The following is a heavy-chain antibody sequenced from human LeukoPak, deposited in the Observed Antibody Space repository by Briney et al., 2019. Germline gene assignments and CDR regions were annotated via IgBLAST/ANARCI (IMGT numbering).Heavy chain of an antibody. D-gene: IGHD6-19*01. CDR3: ARDGSSGWYDY. Sequence: SETLSLTCTVSGGSISSSSYYWGWIRQPPGKGLEWIGSIYYSGSTYYNPSLKSRVTISVDTSKNQFSLKLSSVTAADTAVYYCARDGSSGWYDYWGQGTLVTVSS. V-gene: IGHV4-39*07. CDR1: GGSISSSSYY. J-gene: IGHJ4*02. CDR2: IYYSGST.